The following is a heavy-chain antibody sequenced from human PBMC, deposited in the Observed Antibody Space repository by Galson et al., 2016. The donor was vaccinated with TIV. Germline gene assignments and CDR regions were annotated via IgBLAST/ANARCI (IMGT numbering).Heavy chain of an antibody. V-gene: IGHV1-69*13. CDR3: ARAGGGYHDTYWYFDL. J-gene: IGHJ2*01. CDR2: IIPIFNIA. CDR1: GGIFRNYP. Sequence: SVKVSCKAPGGIFRNYPISWVRQAPGQGLEWMGGIIPIFNIADYAQKFQGRVTITADESARTVSMELSSLRSDDTAVYYCARAGGGYHDTYWYFDLWGRGTLVTVSS. D-gene: IGHD3-22*01.